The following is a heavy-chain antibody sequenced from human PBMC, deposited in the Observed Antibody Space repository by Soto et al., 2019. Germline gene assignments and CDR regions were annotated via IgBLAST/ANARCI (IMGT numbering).Heavy chain of an antibody. Sequence: PSETLSLTCTVSGGSISSSSYYWGWIRQPPGKGLEWIGSIYYSGSTYYNPSLKSRVTISVDTSKNQFSLKLSSVTAADTAVYYCARGGAEWLTNMDVWGQGTTVTVSS. CDR3: ARGGAEWLTNMDV. CDR1: GGSISSSSYY. V-gene: IGHV4-39*01. CDR2: IYYSGST. J-gene: IGHJ6*02. D-gene: IGHD3-3*01.